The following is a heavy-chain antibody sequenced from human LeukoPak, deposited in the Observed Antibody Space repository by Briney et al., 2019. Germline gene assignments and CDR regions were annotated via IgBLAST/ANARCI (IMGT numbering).Heavy chain of an antibody. D-gene: IGHD1-26*01. V-gene: IGHV3-7*01. CDR2: IKQDGSEK. CDR3: ARPPVSIVGAIRYYFDY. J-gene: IGHJ4*02. CDR1: GFTFSSYC. Sequence: GGSLRLSCAASGFTFSSYCMSWVRQAPGKGLEWVANIKQDGSEKYYVYSVKGRFTISRDNAKNSLYLQMNSLRAEDTAVYYCARPPVSIVGAIRYYFDYWGQGTLVTVSS.